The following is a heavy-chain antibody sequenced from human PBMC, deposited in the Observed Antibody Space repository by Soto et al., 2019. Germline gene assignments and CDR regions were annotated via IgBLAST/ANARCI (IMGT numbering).Heavy chain of an antibody. Sequence: SGPTLVNPTQTLTLTCTFSGFSLSTSGVGVGWIRQPPGKALEWLAVIYWNDDKRYSPSMKSRLTIAKGTSDNQVVLTMTNVDPVDTASYYCAHFNGYEEFEYWGQGTLVTVSS. J-gene: IGHJ4*02. CDR2: IYWNDDK. CDR3: AHFNGYEEFEY. CDR1: GFSLSTSGVG. D-gene: IGHD5-12*01. V-gene: IGHV2-5*01.